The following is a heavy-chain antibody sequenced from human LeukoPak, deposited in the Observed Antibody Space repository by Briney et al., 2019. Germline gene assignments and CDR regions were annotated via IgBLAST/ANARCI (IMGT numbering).Heavy chain of an antibody. Sequence: GGSLRLSCAASGFTFSSYSMNWVRQAPGKGLEWVSSISSSSSYIYYADSVKGRFTISRDNAKNSLYLQMNSLRAEDTAVYYCARDRVRGYSLYYGMDVWGKGTTVTVSS. J-gene: IGHJ6*04. D-gene: IGHD5-18*01. V-gene: IGHV3-21*01. CDR1: GFTFSSYS. CDR2: ISSSSSYI. CDR3: ARDRVRGYSLYYGMDV.